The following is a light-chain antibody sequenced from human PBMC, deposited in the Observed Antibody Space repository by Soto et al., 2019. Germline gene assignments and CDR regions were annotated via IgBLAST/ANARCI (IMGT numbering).Light chain of an antibody. CDR2: GAS. Sequence: EIVLTQSPGTLSLSPGERATLSCRASQSVSSSFLAWYQQKPGQAPSLLSYGASSRATGIPDRFSGSGSGTDFTLTISRLEPEDFAVYYCQQYGSSSPWTFGQGTKVEIK. V-gene: IGKV3-20*01. J-gene: IGKJ1*01. CDR3: QQYGSSSPWT. CDR1: QSVSSSF.